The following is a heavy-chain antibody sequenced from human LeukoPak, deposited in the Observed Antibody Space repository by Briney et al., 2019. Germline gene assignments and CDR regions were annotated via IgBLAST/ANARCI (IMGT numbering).Heavy chain of an antibody. V-gene: IGHV4-59*01. J-gene: IGHJ4*02. D-gene: IGHD3-10*01. Sequence: SETLSLTCTVSGGSISSYYWSWIRQPPGKGLEWIGYISHSGSTYYNPSLKSRVTISVDTSKNQFSLKLSSVTAADTAVYYCASNIYGSGSSFDYWGQGTLVTVSS. CDR3: ASNIYGSGSSFDY. CDR1: GGSISSYY. CDR2: ISHSGST.